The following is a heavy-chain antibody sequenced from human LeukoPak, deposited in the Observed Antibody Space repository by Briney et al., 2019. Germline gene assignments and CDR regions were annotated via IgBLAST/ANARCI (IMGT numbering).Heavy chain of an antibody. CDR1: GFTFSSYG. CDR2: ISGSGGST. J-gene: IGHJ4*02. Sequence: GGSLRLSCAASGFTFSSYGMSWVRQAPGKGLEWVSAISGSGGSTYYADSVKGRFTISGDNSKNTLYLQMNSLRAEDTAVYYCAKDSVLWFGEFLGGDYWGQGTLVTVSS. D-gene: IGHD3-10*01. V-gene: IGHV3-23*01. CDR3: AKDSVLWFGEFLGGDY.